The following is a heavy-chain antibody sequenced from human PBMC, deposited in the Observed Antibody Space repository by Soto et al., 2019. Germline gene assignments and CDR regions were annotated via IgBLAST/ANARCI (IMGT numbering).Heavy chain of an antibody. CDR3: ARHASGYDYPYDAFDI. D-gene: IGHD5-12*01. V-gene: IGHV4-59*08. CDR1: GGSISSYY. Sequence: SETLSLTCTVSGGSISSYYWSWIRQPPGKGLEWIGYIYYSGSTNYNPSLKSRVTISVDTSKNQFSLKLSSVTAADTAVYYCARHASGYDYPYDAFDIWGQGTMVTVSS. J-gene: IGHJ3*02. CDR2: IYYSGST.